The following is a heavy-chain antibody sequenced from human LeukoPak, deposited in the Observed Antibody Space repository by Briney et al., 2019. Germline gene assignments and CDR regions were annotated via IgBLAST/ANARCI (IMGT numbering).Heavy chain of an antibody. V-gene: IGHV3-23*01. CDR1: GFTFSSYA. D-gene: IGHD5-18*01. Sequence: PGGSLRLSCAASGFTFSSYAMSWVRQAPGKGLVWVSAISGSGGSTYYADSVKGRFTISRDNSKNTLYLQMNSLRAEGTAVYYCAKGSWIQLWSPFDYWGQGTLVTVSS. CDR2: ISGSGGST. J-gene: IGHJ4*02. CDR3: AKGSWIQLWSPFDY.